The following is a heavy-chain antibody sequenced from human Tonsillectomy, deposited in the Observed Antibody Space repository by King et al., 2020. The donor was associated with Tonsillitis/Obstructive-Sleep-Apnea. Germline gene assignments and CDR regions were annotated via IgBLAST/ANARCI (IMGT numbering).Heavy chain of an antibody. CDR1: GITFSSYA. J-gene: IGHJ4*02. V-gene: IGHV3-23*04. Sequence: VQLVESGGGLVQPGGSLRLPCAASGITFSSYAMSWVRQAPGKGLEWVSTIIGGGGSTYYADSVKGRFTNSRDNSKNTPYLQMNSLRAEDTAVYYCAKAMVQGIIITIFDYWGQGTLVTVSS. CDR3: AKAMVQGIIITIFDY. CDR2: IIGGGGST. D-gene: IGHD3-10*01.